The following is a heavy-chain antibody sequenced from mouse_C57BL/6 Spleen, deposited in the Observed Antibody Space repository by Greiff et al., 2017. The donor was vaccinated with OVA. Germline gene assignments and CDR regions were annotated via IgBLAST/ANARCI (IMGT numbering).Heavy chain of an antibody. J-gene: IGHJ1*03. CDR2: IDPSDSYT. Sequence: QVQLQQPGAELVMPGASVKLSCKASGYTFTSYWMHWVKQRPGQGLEWIGEIDPSDSYTNYNQKFKGKSTLTVDKSSSTAYMQLSSLTSEDSAVYYCARRGYYGSSYGYFDVRGTGTTVTVSS. CDR1: GYTFTSYW. D-gene: IGHD1-1*01. V-gene: IGHV1-69*01. CDR3: ARRGYYGSSYGYFDV.